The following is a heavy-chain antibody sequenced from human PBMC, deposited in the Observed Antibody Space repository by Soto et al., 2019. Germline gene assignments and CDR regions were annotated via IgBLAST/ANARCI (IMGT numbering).Heavy chain of an antibody. Sequence: QVQLVESGGGVVQPGRSLRLSCAASGFTFSSYGMHWVRQAPGKGLEWVAVISYDGSNKYYADSVKGRFTISRDNYKNTLYLQMNSLRAEDTAVYYCAKDLIPYSSGWSYFDYWGQGTLVTVSS. CDR3: AKDLIPYSSGWSYFDY. CDR2: ISYDGSNK. D-gene: IGHD6-19*01. CDR1: GFTFSSYG. J-gene: IGHJ4*02. V-gene: IGHV3-30*18.